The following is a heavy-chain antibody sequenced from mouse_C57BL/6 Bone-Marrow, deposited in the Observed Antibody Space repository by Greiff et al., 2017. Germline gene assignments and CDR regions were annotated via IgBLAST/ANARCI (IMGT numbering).Heavy chain of an antibody. CDR3: ARSGPLGRSFDY. V-gene: IGHV1-55*01. CDR1: GYTFTSYW. Sequence: QVQLQQPGAELVKPGASVKMSCKASGYTFTSYWITWVTRRPGHGLEWIGDIYPTSGRTNYNEKFKSKAILTEDTSCNTAYMQLSSLTSEDSAVFYCARSGPLGRSFDYWGQGTTLTVSS. CDR2: IYPTSGRT. J-gene: IGHJ2*01. D-gene: IGHD4-1*01.